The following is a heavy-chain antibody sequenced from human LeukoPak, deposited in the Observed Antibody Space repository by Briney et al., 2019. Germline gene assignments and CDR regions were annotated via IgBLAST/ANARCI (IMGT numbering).Heavy chain of an antibody. J-gene: IGHJ4*02. CDR3: ARSLDYYDSSGSQGQIDY. V-gene: IGHV1-69*02. CDR1: GGTFSSYT. D-gene: IGHD3-22*01. Sequence: GASVKVSCKASGGTFSSYTISWVRQAPGQGLEWMGRIIPILGIANYVQKFQGRVTVTADKSTSTAYMELSSLRSEDTAVYYCARSLDYYDSSGSQGQIDYWGQGTLVTVSS. CDR2: IIPILGIA.